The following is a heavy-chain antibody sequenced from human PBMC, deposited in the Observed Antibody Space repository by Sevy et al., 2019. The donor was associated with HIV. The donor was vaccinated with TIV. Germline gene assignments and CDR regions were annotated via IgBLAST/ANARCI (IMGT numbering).Heavy chain of an antibody. CDR2: IYWDDDK. Sequence: SGPTLVNPTQTLTLTCTFSGFSLSTSGVGVGWIRQPPGKALEWLALIYWDDDKRYSPSLKSRLTITKGTSKNQVVLTMTNMDPVDTATYFCVHSTSSYKNFPDRYFAYWGQGTLVTVSS. V-gene: IGHV2-5*02. D-gene: IGHD2-2*01. J-gene: IGHJ4*02. CDR3: VHSTSSYKNFPDRYFAY. CDR1: GFSLSTSGVG.